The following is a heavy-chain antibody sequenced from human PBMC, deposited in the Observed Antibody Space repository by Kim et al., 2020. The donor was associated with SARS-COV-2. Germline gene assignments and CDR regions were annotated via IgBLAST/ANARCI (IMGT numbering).Heavy chain of an antibody. J-gene: IGHJ4*02. CDR1: GFTFSSYA. Sequence: GGSLRLSCAASGFTFSSYAMSWVRQAPGKGLEWVSAISGSGGSTYYADSVKGRFTISRDNSKNTLYLQMNSLRAEDTAVYYCAKTDYDFWSGYWIGYYFDYCGQGTLVTVSS. D-gene: IGHD3-3*01. CDR3: AKTDYDFWSGYWIGYYFDY. V-gene: IGHV3-23*01. CDR2: ISGSGGST.